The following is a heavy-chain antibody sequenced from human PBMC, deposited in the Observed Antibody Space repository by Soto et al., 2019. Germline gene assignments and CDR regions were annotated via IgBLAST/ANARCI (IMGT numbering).Heavy chain of an antibody. CDR2: LYYTGST. CDR1: GVSPSSGGCY. Sequence: PSVTTSLTRRFSGVSPSSGGCYLSWNSQHPGKGLEWIGFLYYTGSTYYNPSLKSRLTISMDTSKNQFSLNLSSVTAADTAVYYCASSPTVTTPWFDPWGQGTLVTFSS. J-gene: IGHJ5*02. CDR3: ASSPTVTTPWFDP. D-gene: IGHD4-4*01. V-gene: IGHV4-31*02.